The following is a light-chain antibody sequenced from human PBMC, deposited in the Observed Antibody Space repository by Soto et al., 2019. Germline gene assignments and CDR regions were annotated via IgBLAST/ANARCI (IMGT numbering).Light chain of an antibody. CDR2: KAS. J-gene: IGKJ5*01. V-gene: IGKV1-5*03. CDR3: QKYDSYPLT. CDR1: QSISNL. Sequence: DIQMTQSPSTLSASVGDRVTITCRASQSISNLLAWYQQKPGRAPTLLIYKASSLESGVPSRFSGSGSGTEFTLNISSLQPDDFATYYCQKYDSYPLTFGQGTRLEIK.